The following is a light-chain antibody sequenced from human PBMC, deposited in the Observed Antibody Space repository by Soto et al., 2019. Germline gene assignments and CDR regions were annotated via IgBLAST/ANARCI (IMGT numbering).Light chain of an antibody. CDR3: ASYTSSRTAVI. CDR1: SSDVGGYKY. Sequence: QSALTQPASVSGSPGQSITISCTGTSSDVGGYKYVSWYQQHPDKAPKLIIFEVSNRPSGISSRVSGSKSGNTASLTIPVLQAGDEADYECASYTSSRTAVIVGRGTKCTGL. J-gene: IGLJ2*01. CDR2: EVS. V-gene: IGLV2-14*01.